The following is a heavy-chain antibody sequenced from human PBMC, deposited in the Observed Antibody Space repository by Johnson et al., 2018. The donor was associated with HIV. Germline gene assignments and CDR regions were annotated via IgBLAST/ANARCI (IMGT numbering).Heavy chain of an antibody. CDR2: IYTSGDT. D-gene: IGHD5-12*01. CDR3: ARTLRPGPDAFDI. Sequence: VQLVESGGDLVQPGGSLRLSCAASGFTVSNNYVSWVRQAPGKGLEWVSVIYTSGDTYYAASVRGRFAISRDNSKNTVYLQMNSLRAEDTAVYYCARTLRPGPDAFDIWGQGTMVTVSS. J-gene: IGHJ3*02. V-gene: IGHV3-66*01. CDR1: GFTVSNNY.